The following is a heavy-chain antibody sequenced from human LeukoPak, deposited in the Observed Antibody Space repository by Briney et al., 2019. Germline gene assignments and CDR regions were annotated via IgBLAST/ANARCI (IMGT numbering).Heavy chain of an antibody. CDR2: ISYDGSNK. J-gene: IGHJ3*02. CDR1: GFTFSSYA. D-gene: IGHD3-3*01. V-gene: IGHV3-30-3*01. Sequence: AGRSLRLSCAASGFTFSSYAMHWVRQAPGKGLEWVAVISYDGSNKYYADSVKGRFTISRDNSKNTLYLQMNSLRAGDTAVYYCARERREWLLRGWGAFDIWGQGTMVTVSS. CDR3: ARERREWLLRGWGAFDI.